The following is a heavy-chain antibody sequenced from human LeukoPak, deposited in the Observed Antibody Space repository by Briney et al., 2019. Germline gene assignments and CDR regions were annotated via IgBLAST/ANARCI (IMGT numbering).Heavy chain of an antibody. CDR1: GYSFTSYW. Sequence: GESLKISCKGSGYSFTSYWIGWVRQMPGKGLEWMGIIYPGDSGTRYSPSFQGQVTISADKSISTAYLQWSSLKASDTAMYYCARLIGVVIRNNWFDPWGQGTLVTVSS. V-gene: IGHV5-51*01. CDR2: IYPGDSGT. D-gene: IGHD3-3*01. CDR3: ARLIGVVIRNNWFDP. J-gene: IGHJ5*02.